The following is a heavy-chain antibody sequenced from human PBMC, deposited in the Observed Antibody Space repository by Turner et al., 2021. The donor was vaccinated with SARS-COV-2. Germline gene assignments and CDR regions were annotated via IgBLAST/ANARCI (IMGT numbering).Heavy chain of an antibody. V-gene: IGHV3-74*01. CDR2: INSDGSST. CDR3: ARGSSSGWYKAVDY. Sequence: EVQLVESGGGLVQPGGSMRLSCAASGFTFSSYWMHWVRQAPGKGLVWVSRINSDGSSTSYADSVKGRFTISRDNAKNTLYLQMNSLRAEDTAVYYCARGSSSGWYKAVDYWGQGTLVTVSS. CDR1: GFTFSSYW. D-gene: IGHD6-19*01. J-gene: IGHJ4*02.